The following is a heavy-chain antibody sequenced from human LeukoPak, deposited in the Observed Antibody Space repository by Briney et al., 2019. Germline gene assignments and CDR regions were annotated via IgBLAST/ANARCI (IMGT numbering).Heavy chain of an antibody. V-gene: IGHV3-30-3*01. J-gene: IGHJ4*02. CDR3: ARESNDSSGYPNGPFDY. D-gene: IGHD3-22*01. CDR1: GFTFSSYA. CDR2: ISYDGSNK. Sequence: GGSLRLSCAASGFTFSSYAMHWVRQAPGKGLEWVAVISYDGSNKYYADSVKGRFTIFRDNSKNTLYLQMNSLRAEDTAVYYCARESNDSSGYPNGPFDYWGQGTLVTVSS.